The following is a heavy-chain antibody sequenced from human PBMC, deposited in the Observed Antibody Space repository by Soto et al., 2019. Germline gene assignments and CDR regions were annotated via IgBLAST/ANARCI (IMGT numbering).Heavy chain of an antibody. Sequence: GGSLRLSCAASGFTFSSYSMNWVRQAPGKGLEWVSYISSSSSTIYYADSVKGRFTISRDNAKNSLYLQMNSLRAEDTAVYYCARDCSGGSCYGSAFDIWGQGTMVTVSS. CDR1: GFTFSSYS. CDR3: ARDCSGGSCYGSAFDI. V-gene: IGHV3-48*01. D-gene: IGHD2-15*01. CDR2: ISSSSSTI. J-gene: IGHJ3*02.